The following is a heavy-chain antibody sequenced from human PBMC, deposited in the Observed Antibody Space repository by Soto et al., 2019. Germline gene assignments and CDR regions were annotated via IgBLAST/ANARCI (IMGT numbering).Heavy chain of an antibody. Sequence: SETLSLTCTVSGGSVSNFYWNWIRQPPGKGLEWIGSIYHSGSTYYNPSLKSRVTISVDASKNQFSLKLSSVTAADTAVYYCARLGPYDFWSGYRPGNWFDPWGQGTLVTVSS. V-gene: IGHV4-39*07. CDR3: ARLGPYDFWSGYRPGNWFDP. CDR1: GGSVSNFY. D-gene: IGHD3-3*01. CDR2: IYHSGST. J-gene: IGHJ5*02.